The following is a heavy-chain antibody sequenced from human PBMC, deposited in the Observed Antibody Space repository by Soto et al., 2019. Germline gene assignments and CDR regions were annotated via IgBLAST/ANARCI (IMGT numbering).Heavy chain of an antibody. CDR3: ARVGRRGVFGVVIRDY. CDR1: GGTFSSYT. Sequence: QVQLVQSGAEVKKPGSSVKVSCKASGGTFSSYTISWVRQAPGQGLEWMGRIIPILGIANYAQKFQGRVTITADKSTSTAYMELSSLRSEDTAVYYCARVGRRGVFGVVIRDYWGQGTLVTVSS. J-gene: IGHJ4*02. V-gene: IGHV1-69*02. D-gene: IGHD3-3*01. CDR2: IIPILGIA.